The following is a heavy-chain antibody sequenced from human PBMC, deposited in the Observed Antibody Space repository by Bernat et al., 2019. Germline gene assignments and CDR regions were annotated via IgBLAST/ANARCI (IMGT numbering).Heavy chain of an antibody. CDR1: GYTFTSYA. V-gene: IGHV1-3*01. CDR3: ARDYPYYYDSTGYGALDY. J-gene: IGHJ4*02. D-gene: IGHD3-22*01. Sequence: QVQLVQSGAEVKKPGASVKVSCKASGYTFTSYAIHWVRQAPGQRLEWMGWINAGNGNTKYSQNFQGRVTITRDTSASTAYMELSSLRSEDTAVYHCARDYPYYYDSTGYGALDYWGQGTLVTVSS. CDR2: INAGNGNT.